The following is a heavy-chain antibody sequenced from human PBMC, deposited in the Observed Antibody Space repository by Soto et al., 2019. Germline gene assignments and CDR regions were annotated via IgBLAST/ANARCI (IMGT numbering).Heavy chain of an antibody. Sequence: ASVKVSCKASGYTFTGYYMHWVRQAPGQGLEWMGWNNPNSGGTNYAQKFQGWVTMTRDTSISTAYMELSRLRSDDTAVYYCARVGSGYSYGYIGYWGQGTLVTVS. D-gene: IGHD5-18*01. CDR3: ARVGSGYSYGYIGY. CDR2: NNPNSGGT. CDR1: GYTFTGYY. V-gene: IGHV1-2*04. J-gene: IGHJ4*02.